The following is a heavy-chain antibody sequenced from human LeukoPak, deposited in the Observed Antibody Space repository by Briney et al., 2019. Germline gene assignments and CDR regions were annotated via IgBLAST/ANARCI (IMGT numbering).Heavy chain of an antibody. D-gene: IGHD3-3*01. CDR1: GYTISSGYY. J-gene: IGHJ5*02. CDR3: ARGDFWSGYYPHSWFDP. Sequence: SETLSLTCAVSGYTISSGYYWGWIRQPPGKGLEWIGSIYHSGSTYYNPSLKSRVTISVDTSKNQFSLKLSSVTAADTAVYYCARGDFWSGYYPHSWFDPWGQGTLVTVSS. V-gene: IGHV4-38-2*01. CDR2: IYHSGST.